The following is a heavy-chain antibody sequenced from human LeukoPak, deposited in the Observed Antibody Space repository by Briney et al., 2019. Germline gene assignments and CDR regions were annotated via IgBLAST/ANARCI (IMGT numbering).Heavy chain of an antibody. Sequence: GGCMRLSCAASGFAFSSYWMLWVRQVPGKGLVWVSRINGDGTITTYADFAKGRFTISRDNTKNILYLEMNNLRAEDTGIYYCSRSQFDYWGQGILVTVSS. V-gene: IGHV3-74*03. CDR1: GFAFSSYW. J-gene: IGHJ4*02. CDR3: SRSQFDY. CDR2: INGDGTIT.